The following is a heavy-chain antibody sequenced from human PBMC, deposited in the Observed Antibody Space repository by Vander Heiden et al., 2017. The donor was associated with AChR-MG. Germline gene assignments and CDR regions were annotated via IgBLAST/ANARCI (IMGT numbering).Heavy chain of an antibody. J-gene: IGHJ4*02. D-gene: IGHD5-18*01. CDR3: ARQRGDTISAMDY. Sequence: QVQLQESGPGLVKRSETLSHTCAVSTYSISIGYYWGWIRQPPGKGREWIGSIYHGSRTYDNPARKSRVTLSVDTSKNQFSLWMSYVNDADTEIYYCARQRGDTISAMDYWGQGNLITVSS. CDR2: IYHGSRT. V-gene: IGHV4-38-2*01. CDR1: TYSISIGYY.